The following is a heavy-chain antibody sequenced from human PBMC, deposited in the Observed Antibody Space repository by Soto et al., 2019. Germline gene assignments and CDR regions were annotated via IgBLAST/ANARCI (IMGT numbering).Heavy chain of an antibody. Sequence: SETLSLTCTVSGCSISSGDYYWSWIRQPPGKGLEWIGYIYYSGSTNYNPSLKSRVTISVDTSKNQFSLKLSSVTAADTAVYYCARASGRRDGYKFYFDYWGQGTLVTVSS. CDR2: IYYSGST. CDR1: GCSISSGDYY. CDR3: ARASGRRDGYKFYFDY. D-gene: IGHD5-12*01. V-gene: IGHV4-61*08. J-gene: IGHJ4*02.